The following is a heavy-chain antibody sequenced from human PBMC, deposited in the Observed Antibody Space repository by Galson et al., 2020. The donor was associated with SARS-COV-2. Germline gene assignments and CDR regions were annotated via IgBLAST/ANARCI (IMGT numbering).Heavy chain of an antibody. D-gene: IGHD1-20*01. CDR1: GYTFTSYA. CDR2: INAGNGNT. CDR3: AREGGDNWNDVRPFDY. V-gene: IGHV1-3*01. J-gene: IGHJ4*02. Sequence: ASVKVSCKASGYTFTSYAMHWVRQDPGQRLEWMGWINAGNGNTKYSQKFQGRVTITRDTSASTAYMELSSLRSEDTAVYYCAREGGDNWNDVRPFDYWGQGTLVTVSS.